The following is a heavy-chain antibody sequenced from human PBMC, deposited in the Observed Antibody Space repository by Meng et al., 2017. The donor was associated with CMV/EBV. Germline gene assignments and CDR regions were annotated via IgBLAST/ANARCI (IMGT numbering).Heavy chain of an antibody. V-gene: IGHV3-20*04. CDR1: GFTLDDYG. Sequence: GESPKISCAASGFTLDDYGMSWVRQAPGKGLEWVSGINWNGGSTGYTDSVKGRYTISRDNAKNSLYLQMNSLRAEDTALYYCARDFSAYDSSGYYAYYGMDVWGQGTTVTVSS. CDR3: ARDFSAYDSSGYYAYYGMDV. CDR2: INWNGGST. J-gene: IGHJ6*02. D-gene: IGHD3-22*01.